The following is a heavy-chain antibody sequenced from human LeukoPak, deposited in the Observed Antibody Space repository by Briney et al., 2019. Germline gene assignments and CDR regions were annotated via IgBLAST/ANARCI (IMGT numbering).Heavy chain of an antibody. V-gene: IGHV4-38-2*02. D-gene: IGHD2-21*01. J-gene: IGHJ4*02. CDR3: ARGGGVFDY. CDR2: IYHSGST. CDR1: GYSISSGYY. Sequence: PSETLSLTCTVSGYSISSGYYWGWIRQSPGKGLEWIGSIYHSGSTYYNPSLESRVTISVDTSKNQFSLKLSSVTAADTAVYYCARGGGVFDYWGQGTLVTVSS.